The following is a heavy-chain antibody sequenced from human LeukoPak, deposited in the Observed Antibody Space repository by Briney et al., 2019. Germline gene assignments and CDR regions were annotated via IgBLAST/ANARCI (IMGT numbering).Heavy chain of an antibody. CDR1: GFTFSSYG. J-gene: IGHJ4*02. D-gene: IGHD5/OR15-5a*01. Sequence: PGGSLRLSCAASGFTFSSYGMHWVRQAPGKGLEWVAVIWYDGSNKYYADSVKGRFTISRDSSKNTLYLRMNSLRTEDTAVYYCARDRALREFDYWGQGTLVTVSS. CDR2: IWYDGSNK. V-gene: IGHV3-33*01. CDR3: ARDRALREFDY.